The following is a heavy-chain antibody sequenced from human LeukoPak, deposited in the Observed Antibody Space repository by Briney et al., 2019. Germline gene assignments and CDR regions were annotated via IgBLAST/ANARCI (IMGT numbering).Heavy chain of an antibody. CDR2: ISGSGGST. J-gene: IGHJ4*02. CDR1: GFTFSSYA. CDR3: AKDRGGSYYGFDY. Sequence: GGSLRLSCAASGFTFSSYAMSWVRQAPGKGLEWVSAISGSGGSTYYADSVKGRLTISRDNSKNTLYLQMNSLRAEDTAVYYCAKDRGGSYYGFDYWGQGTLVTVSS. D-gene: IGHD1-26*01. V-gene: IGHV3-23*01.